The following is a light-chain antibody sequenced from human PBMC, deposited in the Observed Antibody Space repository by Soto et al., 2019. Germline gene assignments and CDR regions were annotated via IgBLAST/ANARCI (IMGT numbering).Light chain of an antibody. Sequence: QSALTQPRSVSGSPGQSVTLSCTGTSSDVGGYHYVSWYQHHPGKAPKIIIYDVNKRPSGVPDRFSGSKSGNTASLTISGLQTEDEADYYCCSYAGSYTLVFGTGTKVTVL. CDR3: CSYAGSYTLV. CDR1: SSDVGGYHY. V-gene: IGLV2-11*01. CDR2: DVN. J-gene: IGLJ1*01.